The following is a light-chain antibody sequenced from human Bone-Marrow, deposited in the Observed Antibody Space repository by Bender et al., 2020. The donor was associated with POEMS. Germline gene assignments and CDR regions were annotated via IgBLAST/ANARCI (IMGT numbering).Light chain of an antibody. CDR2: EVT. V-gene: IGLV2-23*02. CDR1: SSDIGRNNF. Sequence: QSALTQPPSASGSPGQSITISCTGTSSDIGRNNFVSWYQHHPGKAPKLMIYEVTYRASGVSNRFSGSKSGNTASLTISGLQAEDEADFYCCSYADNSVWVFGGGTKLTVL. J-gene: IGLJ3*02. CDR3: CSYADNSVWV.